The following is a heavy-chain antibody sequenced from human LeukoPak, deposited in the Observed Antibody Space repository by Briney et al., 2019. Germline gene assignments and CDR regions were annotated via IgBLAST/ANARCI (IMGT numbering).Heavy chain of an antibody. V-gene: IGHV4-61*08. CDR1: GGSISSGGYY. D-gene: IGHD3-22*01. J-gene: IGHJ2*01. CDR3: ARQVDDRPLATWYFDL. CDR2: IYYSGTT. Sequence: SETLSLTCTVSGGSISSGGYYWNWIRQPPGKGLEWIGYIYYSGTTYYNPSLKSRVTISVDTSKNQFSLKLSSVTAADTAVYYCARQVDDRPLATWYFDLWGRGTLVTVSS.